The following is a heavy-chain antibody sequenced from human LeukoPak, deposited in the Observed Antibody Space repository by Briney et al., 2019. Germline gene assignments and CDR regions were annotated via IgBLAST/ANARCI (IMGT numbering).Heavy chain of an antibody. CDR2: TRNKANSYTT. J-gene: IGHJ3*02. CDR1: GFTFSDHY. CDR3: ARGRYCSSTTCRGPFDI. V-gene: IGHV3-72*01. Sequence: GGSLRLSCAASGFTFSDHYMDWVRQAPGKGLEWVGRTRNKANSYTTEYAASVKDRFTISRDDSEKSLYLQMNSLKTEDTAVYYCARGRYCSSTTCRGPFDIWGQGTMVTVSS. D-gene: IGHD2-2*01.